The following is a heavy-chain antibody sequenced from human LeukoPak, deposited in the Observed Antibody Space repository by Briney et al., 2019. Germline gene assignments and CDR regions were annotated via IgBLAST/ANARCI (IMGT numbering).Heavy chain of an antibody. J-gene: IGHJ6*04. CDR1: GGTFSSYA. CDR2: IIPIFGTA. D-gene: IGHD4-17*01. V-gene: IGHV1-69*13. Sequence: GASVKVSCKASGGTFSSYAISWVRQAPGQGLEWMGGIIPIFGTANYAQKFQGRVTITADESTSTAYMELSSLRSEDTAVYYCARGIVGMTTVTTKGFYYYYYGMDVWGKGTTVTVSS. CDR3: ARGIVGMTTVTTKGFYYYYYGMDV.